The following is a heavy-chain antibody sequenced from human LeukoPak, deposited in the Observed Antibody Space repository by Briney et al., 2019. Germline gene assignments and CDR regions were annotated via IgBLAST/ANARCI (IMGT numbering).Heavy chain of an antibody. D-gene: IGHD3-9*01. CDR3: ARDAYDILTGYPGYAFDI. CDR2: IYTSGST. J-gene: IGHJ3*02. Sequence: PSETLSLTCAVSGGSISTYYWSWIRQPAGKGLEWIGRIYTSGSTNYNPSLKSRVTMSVDTSKNQFSLNLRSVTAADTAVYYCARDAYDILTGYPGYAFDIWGQGTMVTASS. CDR1: GGSISTYY. V-gene: IGHV4-4*07.